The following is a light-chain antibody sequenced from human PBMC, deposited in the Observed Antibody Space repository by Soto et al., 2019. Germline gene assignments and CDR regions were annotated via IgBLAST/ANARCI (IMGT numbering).Light chain of an antibody. CDR2: DAS. CDR1: QSISSW. J-gene: IGKJ1*01. Sequence: DIQMTQSPSTLSASVGDRVTITCRASQSISSWLAWYQQKPGKAPKLLIYDASTLQSGVPSRFSGSGSGTEFTLTISRLQPDDFATYYCQQYNVYSPTFGQGTKVDIK. V-gene: IGKV1-5*01. CDR3: QQYNVYSPT.